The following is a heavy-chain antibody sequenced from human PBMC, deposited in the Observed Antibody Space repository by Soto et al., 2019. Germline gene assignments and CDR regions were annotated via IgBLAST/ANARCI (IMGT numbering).Heavy chain of an antibody. Sequence: GESLKISCKGSGYSFTSYWIGWVRQMPGKGREWMGIIYPGDSDTRYSPSFQGQVTISADKSISTAYLQWSSLKASDTAMYYCARLGYYDFWSGYHYYYYYGMDVWGQGTTVTVSS. D-gene: IGHD3-3*01. V-gene: IGHV5-51*01. CDR2: IYPGDSDT. CDR1: GYSFTSYW. CDR3: ARLGYYDFWSGYHYYYYYGMDV. J-gene: IGHJ6*02.